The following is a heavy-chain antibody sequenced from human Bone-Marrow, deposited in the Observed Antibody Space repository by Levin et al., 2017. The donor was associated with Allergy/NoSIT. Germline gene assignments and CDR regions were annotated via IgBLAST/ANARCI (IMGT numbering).Heavy chain of an antibody. CDR1: GFTFSSYV. V-gene: IGHV3-23*01. Sequence: AASVKVSCAASGFTFSSYVMRWVRQAPGKGLEWVSSITANGGQTYYADSVKGRFTISRDNSKNTLYLQMNSLRAEDTAIYYCAKVVSDSSGYCFDYWGQGTLVTVSS. CDR3: AKVVSDSSGYCFDY. J-gene: IGHJ4*02. D-gene: IGHD3-22*01. CDR2: ITANGGQT.